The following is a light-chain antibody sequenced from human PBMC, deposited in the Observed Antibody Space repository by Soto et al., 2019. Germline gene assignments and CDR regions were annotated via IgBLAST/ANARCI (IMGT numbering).Light chain of an antibody. CDR2: EAT. Sequence: QSALTQPASVSRSPGQSITISCTGTSNDVGSYNFVSWYQHHPGKAPKLMIYEATKWPSGVSHRFSGSKSGNTASLTISGLQAEDEGEYYCCSYAGSMTWVFGGGTKLTVL. CDR1: SNDVGSYNF. CDR3: CSYAGSMTWV. J-gene: IGLJ3*02. V-gene: IGLV2-23*01.